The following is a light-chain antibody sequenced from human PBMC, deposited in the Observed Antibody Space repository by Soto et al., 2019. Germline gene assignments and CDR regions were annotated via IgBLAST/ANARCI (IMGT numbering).Light chain of an antibody. CDR2: DND. V-gene: IGLV1-51*01. Sequence: QCVLAQPPSASAASDQKVSISCYGRSXNIGENYVSWYHQVPGTAPKLLVYDNDKRHSGIPDRFSGSKSGPSPTLRISVLQPGDEADHYCGTWEISLCAGVFGTGTKITV. CDR3: GTWEISLCAGV. J-gene: IGLJ1*01. CDR1: SXNIGENY.